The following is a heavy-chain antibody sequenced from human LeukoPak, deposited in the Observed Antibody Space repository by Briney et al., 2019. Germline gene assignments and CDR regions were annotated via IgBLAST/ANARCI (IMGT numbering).Heavy chain of an antibody. J-gene: IGHJ6*03. Sequence: GGSLRLSCAASGFTFSDSAMHWVRQASGKGLEWVGRIRSKANSYATAYAASVRGRFTISRDDSKNTAYLQMNSLKTEDTAVYYCIVSGQTYDPVYYYYYYMDVWGKGTTVTISS. CDR3: IVSGQTYDPVYYYYYYMDV. CDR2: IRSKANSYAT. D-gene: IGHD3-16*01. CDR1: GFTFSDSA. V-gene: IGHV3-73*01.